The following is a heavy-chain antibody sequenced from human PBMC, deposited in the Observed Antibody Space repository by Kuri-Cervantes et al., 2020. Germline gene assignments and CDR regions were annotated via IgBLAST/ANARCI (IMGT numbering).Heavy chain of an antibody. V-gene: IGHV1-69*02. Sequence: SVKVSCKASGGTFSSYTISWVRQAPGQGLEWMGRIIPTLGIANYAQKFQGRVTITADKSTSTAYMELSSLRSEDTAVYYCARTDIDGYRGKYFDYWGQGTLVTVSS. CDR1: GGTFSSYT. CDR2: IIPTLGIA. J-gene: IGHJ4*02. CDR3: ARTDIDGYRGKYFDY. D-gene: IGHD5-24*01.